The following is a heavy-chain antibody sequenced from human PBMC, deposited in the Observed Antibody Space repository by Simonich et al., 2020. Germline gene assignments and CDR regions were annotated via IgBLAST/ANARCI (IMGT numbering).Heavy chain of an antibody. Sequence: EVQLVESGGGLVQPGGSLRLSCAASGFTFSSYSMNWVRQAPGKGLEWVSYISSSSSNKYYADSVKVRFTISRDNAKNSLYLQMNSLRAEDTAGYYCARDSSYYAFDIWGQGTMVTVSS. CDR2: ISSSSSNK. V-gene: IGHV3-48*01. J-gene: IGHJ3*02. CDR1: GFTFSSYS. D-gene: IGHD5-12*01. CDR3: ARDSSYYAFDI.